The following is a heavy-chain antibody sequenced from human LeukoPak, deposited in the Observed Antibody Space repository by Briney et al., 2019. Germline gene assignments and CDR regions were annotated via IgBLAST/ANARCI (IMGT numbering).Heavy chain of an antibody. CDR2: ISYDGSNK. CDR1: GFTFSSYG. D-gene: IGHD6-13*01. Sequence: GGSLRLSCAASGFTFSSYGMHWVRQAPGKGLEWVAVISYDGSNKYYADSVKGRFTISRDNSKNTLYLQMNSLRAEDTAVYYCAKPGLWYSSSWHLGDWGQGTLVTVSS. V-gene: IGHV3-30*18. CDR3: AKPGLWYSSSWHLGD. J-gene: IGHJ4*02.